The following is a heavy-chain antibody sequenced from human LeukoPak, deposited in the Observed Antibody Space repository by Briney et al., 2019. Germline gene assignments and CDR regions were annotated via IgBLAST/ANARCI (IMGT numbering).Heavy chain of an antibody. CDR3: AKDRGVVTYGMDV. V-gene: IGHV3-9*01. CDR1: GFTFDDYA. D-gene: IGHD2-21*02. J-gene: IGHJ6*02. Sequence: GGSLRLSCAASGFTFDDYAMHWVRQAPGKGLEWVSGISWNSGSIGYADSVKGRFTISRDNAKNSLYLQMNSLRAEDTALYYCAKDRGVVTYGMDVWGQGTTVTVSS. CDR2: ISWNSGSI.